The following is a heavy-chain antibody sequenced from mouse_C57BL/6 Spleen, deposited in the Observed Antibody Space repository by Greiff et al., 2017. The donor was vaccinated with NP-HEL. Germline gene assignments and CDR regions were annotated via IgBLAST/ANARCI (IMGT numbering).Heavy chain of an antibody. J-gene: IGHJ3*01. CDR2: IYPGDGDT. CDR3: ARIYDGYSPFAY. V-gene: IGHV1-80*01. CDR1: GYAFSSYW. Sequence: QVQLQQSGAELVKPGASVKISCKASGYAFSSYWMNWVKQRPGKGLEWIGQIYPGDGDTNYNGKFKGKATLTADKSSSTAYMQLSSLTSEDSAVYFCARIYDGYSPFAYWGQGTLVTVSA. D-gene: IGHD2-3*01.